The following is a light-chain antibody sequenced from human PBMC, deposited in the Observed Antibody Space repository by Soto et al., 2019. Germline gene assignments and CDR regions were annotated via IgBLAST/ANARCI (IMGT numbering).Light chain of an antibody. J-gene: IGLJ1*01. CDR3: SSYTSSSTLRV. CDR1: SSDVGGYNY. Sequence: QSALTQPASVSGSPGQSITISCTGTSSDVGGYNYASWYQQHPGKAPKLMIYDVSSRPSGVSNRFSGSKSGNTASLTISGLQAEDEADYYCSSYTSSSTLRVFGTGTKLTVL. CDR2: DVS. V-gene: IGLV2-14*01.